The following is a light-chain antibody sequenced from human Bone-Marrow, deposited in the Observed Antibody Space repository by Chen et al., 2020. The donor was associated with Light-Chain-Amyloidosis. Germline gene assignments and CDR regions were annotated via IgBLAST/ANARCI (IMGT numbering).Light chain of an antibody. CDR3: ATWDSSLTGWM. V-gene: IGLV1-51*02. J-gene: IGLJ3*02. CDR1: NSNIGINY. Sequence: QSVLTQPPSVSALPGQKVTISCSGSNSNIGINYVSWYQQLPGTSPKLLIYENNQRPSEIPDRFSGSKSGTSATLGVAGLQTGDEADYYCATWDSSLTGWMFGGGTKLTVL. CDR2: ENN.